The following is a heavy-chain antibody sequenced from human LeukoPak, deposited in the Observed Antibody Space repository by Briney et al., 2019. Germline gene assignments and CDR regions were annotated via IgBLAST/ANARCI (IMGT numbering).Heavy chain of an antibody. CDR2: ISGSGGST. J-gene: IGHJ4*02. V-gene: IGHV3-23*01. D-gene: IGHD3-10*02. CDR1: GFTFSSYS. CDR3: ARDDMFYFDY. Sequence: PGGSLRLSCAASGFTFSSYSMNWVRQAPGKGLEWVSAISGSGGSTYYADSVKGRFTISRDNSKNTLYLQMNSLRAEDTAVYYCARDDMFYFDYWGQGTLVTVSS.